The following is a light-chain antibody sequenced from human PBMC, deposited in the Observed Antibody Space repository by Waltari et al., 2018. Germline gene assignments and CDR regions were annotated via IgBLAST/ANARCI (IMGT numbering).Light chain of an antibody. Sequence: SYELTQPPSVSVSPGQTASITCSGNKLGDQYTCWYQQKPGQSHVLVIYQDTKRPSGIPERFSGSNSGNTATLTISGTQAMDEADYYCQAWDSSTMIFGGGTKLTVL. V-gene: IGLV3-1*01. CDR3: QAWDSSTMI. CDR1: KLGDQY. J-gene: IGLJ2*01. CDR2: QDT.